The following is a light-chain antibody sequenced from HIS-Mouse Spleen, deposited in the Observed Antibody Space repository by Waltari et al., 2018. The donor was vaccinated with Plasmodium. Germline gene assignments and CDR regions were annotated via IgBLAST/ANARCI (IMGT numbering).Light chain of an antibody. J-gene: IGKJ3*01. Sequence: EIVMTQSPATLSVSQGERATLSCRASQSVSSNLAWYQQKPGQAPRLRIYGASTRATGSPARFSGSGSGTECTLTISSLQSEDFAVYYCQQYNNWSFTFGPGTKVDIK. CDR1: QSVSSN. CDR3: QQYNNWSFT. CDR2: GAS. V-gene: IGKV3-15*01.